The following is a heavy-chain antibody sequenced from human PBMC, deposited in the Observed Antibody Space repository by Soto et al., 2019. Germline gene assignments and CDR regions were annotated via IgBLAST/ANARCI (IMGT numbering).Heavy chain of an antibody. CDR2: FVTTGDT. CDR3: ARSSWNYGMDV. D-gene: IGHD2-15*01. V-gene: IGHV3-13*01. CDR1: GFTFSNYD. J-gene: IGHJ6*02. Sequence: EVQLVESGGGLVQPGGSLRLSCVASGFTFSNYDMHWVRQPTGKGLEWVSTFVTTGDTYYPGSVKGRFTISRENAKNSLDLQMNSLRAEDTAVYYCARSSWNYGMDVWGQGTTVTVSS.